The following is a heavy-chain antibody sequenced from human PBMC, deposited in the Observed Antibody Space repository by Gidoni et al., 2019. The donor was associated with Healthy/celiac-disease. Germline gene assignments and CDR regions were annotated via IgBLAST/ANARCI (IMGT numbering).Heavy chain of an antibody. V-gene: IGHV3-30*04. D-gene: IGHD3-10*01. Sequence: QVQLVESGGGVVQPGRSLRLSCAASGFTFRSYALHWVRQAPGKGLEWVAVISYDGSNKYYADSVKGRFTISRDNSKNTLYLQMNSLRAEDTAVYYCARGHHYYGSGSYGYYFDYWGQGTLVTVSS. CDR1: GFTFRSYA. CDR3: ARGHHYYGSGSYGYYFDY. J-gene: IGHJ4*02. CDR2: ISYDGSNK.